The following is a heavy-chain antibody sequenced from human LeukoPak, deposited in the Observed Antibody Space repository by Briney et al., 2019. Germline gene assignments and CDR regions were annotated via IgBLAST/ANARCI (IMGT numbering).Heavy chain of an antibody. J-gene: IGHJ4*02. CDR3: VRGLMGPADY. CDR1: GFTFSSHW. Sequence: GGSLRLSCAASGFTFSSHWMHWVRQGPGKGLVWVSRINGDGTNVNYVDSVKGRFTISRDNAKNTLYLQMNSLRAEDTAAYYCVRGLMGPADYWGQGTLVTVSS. V-gene: IGHV3-74*01. D-gene: IGHD2-8*01. CDR2: INGDGTNV.